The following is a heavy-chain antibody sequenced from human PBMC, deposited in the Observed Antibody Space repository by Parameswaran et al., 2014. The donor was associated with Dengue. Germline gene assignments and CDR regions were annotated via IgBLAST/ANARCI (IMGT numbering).Heavy chain of an antibody. CDR1: GGSFSGYY. CDR3: ARGGGSYYYYYGVDV. Sequence: SETLSLTCAVYGGSFSGYYWSWIRQPPGKGLEWIGEINHSGSTNYNPSLKSRVTISVDTSKNQFSLKLSSVTAADTAVYYCARGGGSYYYYYGVDVWGQGTTVTVSS. V-gene: IGHV4-34*01. D-gene: IGHD1-26*01. J-gene: IGHJ6*02. CDR2: INHSGST.